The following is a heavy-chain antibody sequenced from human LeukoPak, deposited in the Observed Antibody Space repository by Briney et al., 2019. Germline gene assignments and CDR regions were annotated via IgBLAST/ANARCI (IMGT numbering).Heavy chain of an antibody. CDR2: IGSDYDR. CDR1: GFAFGSYA. CDR3: VSRGGSDGWGDFEH. V-gene: IGHV3-23*01. J-gene: IGHJ4*02. Sequence: GGSLRLSCTASGFAFGSYAMAWVRQAPGKGLEGVAAIGSDYDRVHEDSVKGRFTISRDDSKNTLYLQMDSLKVEDSALYYCVSRGGSDGWGDFEHWGQGTLVTVSS. D-gene: IGHD3-10*01.